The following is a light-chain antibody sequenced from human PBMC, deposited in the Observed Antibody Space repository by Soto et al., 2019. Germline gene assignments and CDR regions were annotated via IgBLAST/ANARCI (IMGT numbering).Light chain of an antibody. CDR3: QQSRSLPSP. CDR2: GAS. V-gene: IGKV1-12*02. Sequence: DIQMTQSPSSVSASVGDRVTITCRASQGLSSWLAWYQQKPGKAPKLLIYGASRLQSGVPSRFSGSGSGTVFTLTINTLQPEVFETYFEQQSRSLPSPFAPGPKV. CDR1: QGLSSW. J-gene: IGKJ3*01.